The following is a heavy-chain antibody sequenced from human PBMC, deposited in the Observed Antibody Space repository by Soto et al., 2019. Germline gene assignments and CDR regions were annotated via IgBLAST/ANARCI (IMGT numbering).Heavy chain of an antibody. CDR2: ISSGSSDT. V-gene: IGHV3-21*01. CDR3: ARVAY. CDR1: GFNFSYNA. Sequence: GGSLRLSCVASGFNFSYNAMNWVRQVPGKGLEWVASISSGSSDTWYADSVKGRFIISRDNAQNSLFLQMNTLRPEDTAMYYCARVAYWGQGTQVTVS. J-gene: IGHJ4*02.